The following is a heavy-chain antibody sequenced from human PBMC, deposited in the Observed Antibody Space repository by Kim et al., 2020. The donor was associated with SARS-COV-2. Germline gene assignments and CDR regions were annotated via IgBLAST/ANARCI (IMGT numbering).Heavy chain of an antibody. CDR2: ISYDGSNK. J-gene: IGHJ6*02. V-gene: IGHV3-30*18. CDR3: AKDDDTWELLSYYYNGMDV. Sequence: GGSLRLSCAASGFIFSSYGMHWVRQAPGKGLEWVAVISYDGSNKYYADSVKGRFTISRDNSKNTLYLQMNSLRREDTAVYYCAKDDDTWELLSYYYNGMDVWGQGTTVTVSS. CDR1: GFIFSSYG. D-gene: IGHD1-26*01.